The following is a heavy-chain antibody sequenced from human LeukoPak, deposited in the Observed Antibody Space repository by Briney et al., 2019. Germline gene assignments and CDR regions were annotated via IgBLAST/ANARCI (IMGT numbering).Heavy chain of an antibody. Sequence: SVKVSCKASGGTFSSYTISWVRQAPGQGLDWMGRIIPILGIANYVQKVQGRVTITEDKSTSTAYMELSSLRSEDTAVYYCAREAPTYYYDSSGYYSVYWGQGTLVTVSS. CDR2: IIPILGIA. CDR3: AREAPTYYYDSSGYYSVY. CDR1: GGTFSSYT. J-gene: IGHJ4*02. V-gene: IGHV1-69*04. D-gene: IGHD3-22*01.